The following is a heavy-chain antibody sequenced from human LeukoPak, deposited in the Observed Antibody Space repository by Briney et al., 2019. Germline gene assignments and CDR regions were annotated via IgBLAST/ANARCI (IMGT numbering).Heavy chain of an antibody. J-gene: IGHJ4*02. Sequence: PGGSLRLSCAASVFTFSNYAMSWVRQAPGKGLEWVSVISGSGDSIYYADSVKGRFTISRDNFKNTLYLQMNSLRAEDTAVYYCAKAGGYYPNYFDYWGQGTLVTVSS. CDR3: AKAGGYYPNYFDY. CDR2: ISGSGDSI. V-gene: IGHV3-23*01. CDR1: VFTFSNYA. D-gene: IGHD3-22*01.